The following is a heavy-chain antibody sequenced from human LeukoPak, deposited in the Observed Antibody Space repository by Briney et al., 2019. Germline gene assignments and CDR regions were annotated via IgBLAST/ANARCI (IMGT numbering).Heavy chain of an antibody. CDR3: ARASFFSSSSTFRWNYIDY. CDR2: ISSSSSYI. Sequence: PGGSLRLSCAASGFTFSNYDMNWVRQAPGKGLEWVSSISSSSSYIYYADSVKGRFTISRDNAKNSLYLQMNSLRAEDTAVYYCARASFFSSSSTFRWNYIDYWGQGTLVTVSS. CDR1: GFTFSNYD. J-gene: IGHJ4*02. V-gene: IGHV3-21*01. D-gene: IGHD6-6*01.